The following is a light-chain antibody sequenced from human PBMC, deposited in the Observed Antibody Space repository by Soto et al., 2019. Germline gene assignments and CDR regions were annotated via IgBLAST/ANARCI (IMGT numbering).Light chain of an antibody. CDR1: QGISNSY. CDR2: GAS. CDR3: QQYGSSFWT. Sequence: EIVLTQSPGTMSLSPGERATLSCRASQGISNSYLAWYQQKPGQAPRLLIYGASSRATGIPDRFSGSGSGTDFSLTISRLEPEDFAVYYCQQYGSSFWTFGQGTKVEIK. J-gene: IGKJ1*01. V-gene: IGKV3-20*01.